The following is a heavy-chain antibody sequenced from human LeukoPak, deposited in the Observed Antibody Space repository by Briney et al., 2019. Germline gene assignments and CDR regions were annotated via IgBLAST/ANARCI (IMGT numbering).Heavy chain of an antibody. V-gene: IGHV4-59*01. J-gene: IGHJ4*02. CDR3: ARLRNWAWDFDS. CDR1: GGSISGYY. D-gene: IGHD7-27*01. Sequence: PSETLSLTCTVSGGSISGYYWSWIRQPPGKGLEWIGYISYSGNTNYNPSLKSRVTISADTSKNQFSLKMSSVTAADTAVYFCARLRNWAWDFDSWGQGTLVTVSS. CDR2: ISYSGNT.